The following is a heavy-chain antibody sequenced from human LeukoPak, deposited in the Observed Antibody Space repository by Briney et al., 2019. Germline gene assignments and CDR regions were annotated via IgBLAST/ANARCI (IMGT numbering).Heavy chain of an antibody. CDR3: ARGHIVVVPAAMPHGDWFDP. D-gene: IGHD2-2*01. V-gene: IGHV3-21*01. Sequence: GGSLRLSCAASGFTFTSIAMTWVRQAPGKGLEWVSTIRGTGDSTHYADSVKGRFTISRDNAKNSLYLQMNSLRAEDTAVYYCARGHIVVVPAAMPHGDWFDPWGQGTLVTVSS. CDR2: IRGTGDST. CDR1: GFTFTSIA. J-gene: IGHJ5*02.